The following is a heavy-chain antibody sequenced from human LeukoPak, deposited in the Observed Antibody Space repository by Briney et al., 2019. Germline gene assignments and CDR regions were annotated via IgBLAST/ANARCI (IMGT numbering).Heavy chain of an antibody. D-gene: IGHD6-19*01. V-gene: IGHV3-23*01. CDR1: AFTFSNYA. CDR2: IGGSGGRR. Sequence: GGSLRLSCAASAFTFSNYAMSWVRQAPGKWLEWVSAIGGSGGRRYYADSVKGRFTISRDNSKNTLYLQMNSLRADDTAIYYCAKPLYNSGWYGGGDSWGQGTLVTVSS. J-gene: IGHJ5*02. CDR3: AKPLYNSGWYGGGDS.